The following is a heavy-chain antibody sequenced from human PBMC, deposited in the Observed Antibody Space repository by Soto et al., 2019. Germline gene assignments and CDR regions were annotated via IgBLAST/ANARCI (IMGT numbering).Heavy chain of an antibody. V-gene: IGHV3-30*18. Sequence: QSGPSGPLSCTVSGFTFSAFAMYWVRQAPGKGMEGVALISYDGTNEDYAESVRGRFTISRDNSKNTLYLDMNSLSAEDSAVYFCAKGVLREPAYFDYWGQGTVVNVS. D-gene: IGHD1-26*01. CDR3: AKGVLREPAYFDY. J-gene: IGHJ4*02. CDR2: ISYDGTNE. CDR1: GFTFSAFA.